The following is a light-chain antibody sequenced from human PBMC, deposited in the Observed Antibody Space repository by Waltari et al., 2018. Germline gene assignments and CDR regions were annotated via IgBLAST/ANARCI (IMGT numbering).Light chain of an antibody. CDR3: HSRVVSNVRGA. CDR2: GKD. V-gene: IGLV3-19*01. Sequence: SSELTQDPAVSVALGQTVRITCQGDSLRSYDASWYQQKPGQAPILVIYGKDNRPSGIPVRFSGSTSGNTASLTITGSQAEDEADYCCHSRVVSNVRGAFGGGTKLTVL. CDR1: SLRSYD. J-gene: IGLJ2*01.